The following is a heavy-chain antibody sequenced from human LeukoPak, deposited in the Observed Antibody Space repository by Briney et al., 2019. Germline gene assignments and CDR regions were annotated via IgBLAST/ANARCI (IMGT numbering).Heavy chain of an antibody. Sequence: SETLSLTCTVSGGSVSSSTYYWGWIRQPPGKELEWIGTIYYSGSTYYNPSLKSRVTISVDTSKNQFSLKLSSVTAADTAVYYCARGVARSSKFHFSYYFDYWGQGTLVTVSS. D-gene: IGHD6-6*01. J-gene: IGHJ4*02. CDR1: GGSVSSSTYY. CDR2: IYYSGST. CDR3: ARGVARSSKFHFSYYFDY. V-gene: IGHV4-39*07.